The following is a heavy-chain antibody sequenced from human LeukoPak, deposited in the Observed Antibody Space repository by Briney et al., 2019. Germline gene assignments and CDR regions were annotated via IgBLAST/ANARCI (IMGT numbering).Heavy chain of an antibody. J-gene: IGHJ5*02. CDR2: IYYSGDT. CDR3: ARYISGWPNWFDP. D-gene: IGHD6-19*01. V-gene: IGHV4-39*01. Sequence: SETLSLTCTVSGGSISSSNYYWAWIRQPPGKGLEWIGTIYYSGDTYYNPSLKSRVTLSADTSKNQFSLKARSVTGADTAVYYRARYISGWPNWFDPWGQGTLVTVSS. CDR1: GGSISSSNYY.